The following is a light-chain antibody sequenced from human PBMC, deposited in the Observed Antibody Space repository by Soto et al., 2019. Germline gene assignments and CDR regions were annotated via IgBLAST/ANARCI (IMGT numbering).Light chain of an antibody. Sequence: LTQPASVSGSPGQSITISCTGTSSDVGGYNYVSWYQHHPGKAPKPMIYEVTKRPSGVSYRFSGSKSGSTASLTISGLQAEDEADYYCSSYTSSSTLVAFGGGTKVTVL. CDR1: SSDVGGYNY. CDR3: SSYTSSSTLVA. CDR2: EVT. J-gene: IGLJ2*01. V-gene: IGLV2-14*01.